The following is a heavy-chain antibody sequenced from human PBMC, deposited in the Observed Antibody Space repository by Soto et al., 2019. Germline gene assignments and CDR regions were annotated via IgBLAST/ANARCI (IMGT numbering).Heavy chain of an antibody. D-gene: IGHD4-17*01. J-gene: IGHJ4*02. Sequence: PSETLSLTCTVSRGSISSYYWSWIRQPPGKGLEWIGYIYYSGTTNYNPSLKSRVTMSVDTSRNQFSLKLSSVTAADTAVYYCARDPADGDSYFDYWGQGTLVTVSS. CDR1: RGSISSYY. V-gene: IGHV4-59*01. CDR3: ARDPADGDSYFDY. CDR2: IYYSGTT.